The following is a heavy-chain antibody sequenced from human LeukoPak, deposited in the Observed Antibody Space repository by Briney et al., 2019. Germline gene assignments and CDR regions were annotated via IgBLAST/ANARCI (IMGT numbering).Heavy chain of an antibody. Sequence: GGSLRLSCAASGFTLSSYTMHWIRQAPGKGLEWVSSISGSNSYIFYADSVKGRFTVSRDNAKDSLYLQMNSLRAEDTAVYYCARALTTLTYEGYWGQGTLVTVSS. CDR2: ISGSNSYI. CDR1: GFTLSSYT. CDR3: ARALTTLTYEGY. J-gene: IGHJ4*02. V-gene: IGHV3-21*01. D-gene: IGHD1-1*01.